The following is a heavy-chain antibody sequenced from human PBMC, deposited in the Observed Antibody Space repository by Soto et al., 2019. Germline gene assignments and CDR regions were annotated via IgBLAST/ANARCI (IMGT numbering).Heavy chain of an antibody. D-gene: IGHD2-2*01. CDR1: NGYTVSGPCT. CDR3: ARLGGFCSSTHCYGYYAMDV. V-gene: IGHV4-39*02. CDR2: FHYGEST. Sequence: TISHNRFISNGYTVSGPCTWGSIRKTTGEGLEWIATFHYGESTHYNPSLESRVTVSVDTSQNHFSLKVSSVTVADTAVYYCARLGGFCSSTHCYGYYAMDVWGQGTTVT. J-gene: IGHJ6*02.